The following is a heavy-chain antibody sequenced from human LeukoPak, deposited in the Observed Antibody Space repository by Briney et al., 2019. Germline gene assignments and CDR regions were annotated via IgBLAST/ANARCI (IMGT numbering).Heavy chain of an antibody. CDR1: GGSFSGYY. V-gene: IGHV4-34*01. D-gene: IGHD6-6*01. CDR3: ARLAARPSDY. Sequence: PSETLSLTCAVYGGSFSGYYWSWIRQPPGKGLEWIGEINHSGSTNYNPSLKSRVTISVDTSKNQFSLKLSPVTAADTAVYYCARLAARPSDYWGQGTLVTVSS. CDR2: INHSGST. J-gene: IGHJ4*02.